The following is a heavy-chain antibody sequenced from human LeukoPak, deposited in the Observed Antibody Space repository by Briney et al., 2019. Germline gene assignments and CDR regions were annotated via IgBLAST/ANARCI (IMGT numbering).Heavy chain of an antibody. V-gene: IGHV1-24*01. CDR1: GYTLTELS. J-gene: IGHJ3*02. D-gene: IGHD1-26*01. CDR2: FDTEGGET. Sequence: ASVKVSCKGSGYTLTELSMHWVRQAPGKGREWLGGFDTEGGETIYAQKFQGRVTMTEDTSTDTAYMELSSLRSEGTAVYYCAKPNGRYSGSYNDAFDIGGQGTMVTVSS. CDR3: AKPNGRYSGSYNDAFDI.